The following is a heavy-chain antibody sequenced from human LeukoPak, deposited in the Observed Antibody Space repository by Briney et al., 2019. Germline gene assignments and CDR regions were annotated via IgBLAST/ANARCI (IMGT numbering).Heavy chain of an antibody. V-gene: IGHV3-30*04. CDR2: ISYDARIT. Sequence: GGSLRLSCAASGFTFNSYAMHWVRQTPVKGLEWVAVISYDARITYYADSVKGRFTISRDQSKNMLYLHMNSLRGEDTAVYYCARDLLRGAPDYFDYWGRGTLVTVSS. CDR3: ARDLLRGAPDYFDY. CDR1: GFTFNSYA. D-gene: IGHD3-10*01. J-gene: IGHJ4*02.